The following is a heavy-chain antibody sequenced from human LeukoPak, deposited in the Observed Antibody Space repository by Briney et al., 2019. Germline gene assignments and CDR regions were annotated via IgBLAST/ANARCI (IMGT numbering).Heavy chain of an antibody. Sequence: SETLSLTCTVSGGSISSYYWSWIRQPPGKGLEWIGYIYYSGSTNYNPSLKSRVTISVDTSKNQFSLKLSSVTAADTAMYYCAAALSDDSAYDYIWGSYPGGAFDIWGQGTMVTVSS. CDR1: GGSISSYY. J-gene: IGHJ3*02. D-gene: IGHD3-16*02. CDR2: IYYSGST. CDR3: AAALSDDSAYDYIWGSYPGGAFDI. V-gene: IGHV4-59*01.